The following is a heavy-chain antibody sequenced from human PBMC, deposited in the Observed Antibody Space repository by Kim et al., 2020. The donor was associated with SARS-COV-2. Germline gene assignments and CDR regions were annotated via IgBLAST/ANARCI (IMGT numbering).Heavy chain of an antibody. CDR3: ARCPLSMTMVRGMITTTLFDYYNMDA. J-gene: IGHJ6*02. V-gene: IGHV3-48*02. CDR1: VFNFNSYS. Sequence: GGSLRLSCTVSVFNFNSYSMNWVRQAPGKGLEWVSYISSSSSTVYYAGSVRGRFTISRDNAKNSLFLQMNSLRDDDTAVYYCARCPLSMTMVRGMITTTLFDYYNMDAWGQGTTVTVSS. CDR2: ISSSSSTV. D-gene: IGHD3-10*01.